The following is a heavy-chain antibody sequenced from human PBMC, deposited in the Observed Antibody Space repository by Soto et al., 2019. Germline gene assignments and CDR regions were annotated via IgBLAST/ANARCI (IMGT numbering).Heavy chain of an antibody. CDR2: ISGSGGST. Sequence: PGVPMRLSSAASGLNFSNYAISWISKNKGKGLEWVSAISGSGGSTYYADSVKGRFTISRDNSKNTLYLQMNSLRAEDTAVYYCAKSLLGIAAASLYGMDVWGQGTTVTVS. CDR3: AKSLLGIAAASLYGMDV. V-gene: IGHV3-23*01. D-gene: IGHD6-13*01. J-gene: IGHJ6*02. CDR1: GLNFSNYA.